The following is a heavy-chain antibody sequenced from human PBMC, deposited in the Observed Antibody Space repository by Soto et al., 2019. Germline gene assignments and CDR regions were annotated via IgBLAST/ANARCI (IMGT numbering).Heavy chain of an antibody. V-gene: IGHV3-33*01. Sequence: QVQLVESGGGVVQPGRSLRLSCAASGFTFSSYGMHWVRQAPGKGLEWVAVIWYDGSNKYNADSVKGRFTISRDNSKNTLYLQMNSLRAEDTAVYYCVMDSSSCPQWGQGTLVTVSS. D-gene: IGHD6-13*01. CDR3: VMDSSSCPQ. J-gene: IGHJ4*02. CDR1: GFTFSSYG. CDR2: IWYDGSNK.